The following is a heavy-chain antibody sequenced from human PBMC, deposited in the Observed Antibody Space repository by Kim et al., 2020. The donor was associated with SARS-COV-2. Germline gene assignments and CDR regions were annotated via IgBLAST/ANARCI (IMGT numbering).Heavy chain of an antibody. CDR2: INHSGST. CDR3: ARGSAGITMIVVVRVYYYG. J-gene: IGHJ6*01. Sequence: SETLSLTCAVYGGSFSGYYWSWIRQPPGKGLEWMGEINHSGSTNYNPSLKSRVTISEDTSKNQFSLKLSSVTAADTAVYYCARGSAGITMIVVVRVYYYG. V-gene: IGHV4-34*01. CDR1: GGSFSGYY. D-gene: IGHD3-22*01.